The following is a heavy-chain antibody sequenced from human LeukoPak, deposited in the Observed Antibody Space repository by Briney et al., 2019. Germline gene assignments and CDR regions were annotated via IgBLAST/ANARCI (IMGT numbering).Heavy chain of an antibody. J-gene: IGHJ6*03. Sequence: SGRSLRLSCAASGFTFSSYAMHWVRQAPGKGLEWVAVISYDGSNKYYADSVKGRFTISRDNSKNTLYLQMNSLRAEDTAVYYCARPPGYYYYMDVWGKGTTVTVSS. V-gene: IGHV3-30*04. CDR3: ARPPGYYYYMDV. CDR2: ISYDGSNK. CDR1: GFTFSSYA.